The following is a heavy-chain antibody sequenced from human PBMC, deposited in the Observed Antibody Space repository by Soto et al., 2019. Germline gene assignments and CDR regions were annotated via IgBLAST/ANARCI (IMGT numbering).Heavy chain of an antibody. Sequence: TSETLSLTCTVSGGSISSGFYWGWIRQPPGKGLEWIGSIYNSGDTYYNPSLKSRVTVSVDTSKNQFSLKLSSVTAADTAVYYCARPSAATYYHDSRDWYFDLWGRHPGHRLL. CDR1: GGSISSGFY. V-gene: IGHV4-39*01. CDR2: IYNSGDT. J-gene: IGHJ2*01. CDR3: ARPSAATYYHDSRDWYFDL. D-gene: IGHD3-22*01.